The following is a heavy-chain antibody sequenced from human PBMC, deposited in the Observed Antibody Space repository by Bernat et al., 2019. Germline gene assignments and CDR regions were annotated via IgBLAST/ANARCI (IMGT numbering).Heavy chain of an antibody. V-gene: IGHV3-72*01. CDR3: ARGGYSGYVPAVYFDY. CDR1: GFTFSDHY. D-gene: IGHD5-12*01. CDR2: TRNKANSYTT. Sequence: EVQLVESGGGLVQTGGSLRLSCAASGFTFSDHYMDWVRQAPGKGLEWVGRTRNKANSYTTEYAASVKGRFTISRDDSKNSLYLQMNSLKTEDTAVYYCARGGYSGYVPAVYFDYWGQGTLVTVSS. J-gene: IGHJ4*02.